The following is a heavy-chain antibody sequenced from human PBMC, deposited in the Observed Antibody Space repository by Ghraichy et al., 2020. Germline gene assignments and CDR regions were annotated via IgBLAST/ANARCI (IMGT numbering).Heavy chain of an antibody. CDR1: GFIFSSYA. Sequence: GSLRLSCAASGFIFSSYAMSWVRQAPGKGLEWVSGISGSGGDTYYADSVKGRFTISRDNSKNTLYLQMKSMRAEDTAVYYCEKGIAAGTSIISYFYDGMDVWGQGTTVTVSS. CDR3: EKGIAAGTSIISYFYDGMDV. CDR2: ISGSGGDT. J-gene: IGHJ6*02. D-gene: IGHD6-13*01. V-gene: IGHV3-23*01.